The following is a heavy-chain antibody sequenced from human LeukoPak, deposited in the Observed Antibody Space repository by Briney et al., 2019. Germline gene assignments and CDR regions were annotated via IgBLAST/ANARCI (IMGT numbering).Heavy chain of an antibody. J-gene: IGHJ4*02. D-gene: IGHD6-13*01. V-gene: IGHV3-23*01. CDR1: GFILNCYA. CDR3: AKGALAAAGSGFDY. CDR2: VSASGCST. Sequence: GGSLRLSRAVSGFILNCYAMSWVRPAPRKGLQWVSPVSASGCSTYHAVSVKGRFTISRDNSKYTLHLQMISLRADDTALYYCAKGALAAAGSGFDYWGQGTLVTGSS.